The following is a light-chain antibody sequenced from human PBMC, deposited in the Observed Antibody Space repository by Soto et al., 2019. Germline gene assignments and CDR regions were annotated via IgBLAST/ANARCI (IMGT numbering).Light chain of an antibody. V-gene: IGKV2-24*01. CDR1: HSLVHSDGNTY. CDR2: MIS. Sequence: DFVMTQTPLSSPVTLGQPASISCRSSHSLVHSDGNTYLSWLHQRPGQPTRLLIYMISIRFSGVPDIFSGSWAGTDFTLKISRVEAEDVGVYYCMQSTQPYTFGQGTKLEIK. J-gene: IGKJ2*01. CDR3: MQSTQPYT.